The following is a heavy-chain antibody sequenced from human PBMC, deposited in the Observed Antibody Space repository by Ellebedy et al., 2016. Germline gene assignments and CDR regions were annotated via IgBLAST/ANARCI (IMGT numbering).Heavy chain of an antibody. D-gene: IGHD3-3*01. CDR3: ARSPLDWSQRAFDI. CDR2: IYDSDNT. V-gene: IGHV4-31*11. CDR1: GASLTRGGYY. J-gene: IGHJ3*02. Sequence: SETLSLXXAVSGASLTRGGYYWSWIRQFPGGGLEWIGYIYDSDNTFYNSALKSRPALSMDTSKNLFSLNLTSVTAADTAVYYCARSPLDWSQRAFDIWGPGTRVTVSS.